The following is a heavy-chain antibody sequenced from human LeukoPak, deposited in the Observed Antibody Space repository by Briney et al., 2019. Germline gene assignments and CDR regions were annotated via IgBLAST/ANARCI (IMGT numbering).Heavy chain of an antibody. J-gene: IGHJ4*02. CDR2: IDAGNGDT. Sequence: ASVKVSCKASGYTFTSYAIHWVRQAPGQRLEWTGWIDAGNGDTKYSQKFQGRVAITRDTSASTAYMELSSLRSEDSAEYYCARAQRYYGSRNYYHVFLFWGQGTLITVSS. D-gene: IGHD3-10*01. V-gene: IGHV1-3*01. CDR1: GYTFTSYA. CDR3: ARAQRYYGSRNYYHVFLF.